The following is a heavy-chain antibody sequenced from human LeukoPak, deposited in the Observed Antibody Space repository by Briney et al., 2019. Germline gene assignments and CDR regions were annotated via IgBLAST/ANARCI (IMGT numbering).Heavy chain of an antibody. J-gene: IGHJ4*02. CDR2: ISPKSGGT. D-gene: IGHD1-26*01. CDR3: ARASIVGATDKLPFDY. Sequence: GASVKVSCKPSGYTFTGYYMHWVRQAPGQGLETMGWISPKSGGTSYAQKFQGRVTMTSDTSISTVYMQLARLTSDDTAFYYCARASIVGATDKLPFDYWGQGTLVTVSS. CDR1: GYTFTGYY. V-gene: IGHV1-2*02.